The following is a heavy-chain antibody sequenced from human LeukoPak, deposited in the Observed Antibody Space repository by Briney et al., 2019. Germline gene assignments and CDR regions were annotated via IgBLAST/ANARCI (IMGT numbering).Heavy chain of an antibody. J-gene: IGHJ4*02. CDR3: ARRQGCSSTSCPPDY. Sequence: GESLKISCRGSGYSFTTYWIGWVRQMPGKGLEWMGIIYPGDSDTRDSPSFQGQVTMSADKSINTAYLQWSSLKASDTAIYYCARRQGCSSTSCPPDYWGQGTLVTVSS. CDR2: IYPGDSDT. CDR1: GYSFTTYW. V-gene: IGHV5-51*01. D-gene: IGHD2-2*01.